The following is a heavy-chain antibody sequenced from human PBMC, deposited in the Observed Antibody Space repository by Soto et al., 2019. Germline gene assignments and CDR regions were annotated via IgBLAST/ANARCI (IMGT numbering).Heavy chain of an antibody. CDR1: GYSFTSYW. V-gene: IGHV5-10-1*01. CDR2: IDPSDSYT. D-gene: IGHD1-20*01. Sequence: GESLKISCKGSGYSFTSYWISWVRQMPGKGLEWMGRIDPSDSYTNYSPSFQGHVTISADKSISTAYLQWSSLKASDTAMYYCAITGPPTAPVWFDTWGQGTLVTVSS. CDR3: AITGPPTAPVWFDT. J-gene: IGHJ5*02.